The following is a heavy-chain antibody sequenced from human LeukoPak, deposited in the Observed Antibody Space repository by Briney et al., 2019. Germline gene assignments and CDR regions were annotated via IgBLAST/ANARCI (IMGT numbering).Heavy chain of an antibody. CDR1: GYRFKAYW. Sequence: GESLKISCKGSGYRFKAYWMAWVRQMPGKGLEWMGIIYPDDSDTRYSPSFQGQVTISANKSVRTAYLQWSSLKASDTAMYYCGRANITANYDGRGYDAIDVWGQGTMVTVSS. J-gene: IGHJ3*01. D-gene: IGHD3-22*01. CDR3: GRANITANYDGRGYDAIDV. CDR2: IYPDDSDT. V-gene: IGHV5-51*01.